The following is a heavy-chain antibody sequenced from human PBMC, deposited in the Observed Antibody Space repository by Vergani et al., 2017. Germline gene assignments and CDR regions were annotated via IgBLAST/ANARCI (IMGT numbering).Heavy chain of an antibody. CDR3: AKDLNYDSSGYEGA. CDR1: GFTFSSYA. V-gene: IGHV3-30-3*01. Sequence: VQLVESGGGLVKPGRSLRLSCAASGFTFSSYAMHWVRQAPGKGLEWVAVISYDGSNKYYADSVKGRFTISRDNSKNTLYLQMNSLRAEDTAVYYCAKDLNYDSSGYEGAWGQGTLVTVSS. J-gene: IGHJ5*02. D-gene: IGHD3-22*01. CDR2: ISYDGSNK.